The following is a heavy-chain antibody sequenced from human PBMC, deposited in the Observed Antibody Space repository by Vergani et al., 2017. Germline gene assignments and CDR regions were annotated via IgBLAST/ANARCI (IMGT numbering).Heavy chain of an antibody. CDR2: IYHSGGA. CDR1: GGSITSSSYY. CDR3: ARTESFILRYFHWAL. J-gene: IGHJ4*02. D-gene: IGHD3-9*01. Sequence: QLHLQESGPGLVKPSETLSLTCTVSGGSITSSSYYWGWIRQPPGKGLEWIGNIYHSGGAYDNPSLKGRVTISGDTSTNQFSLEVTSVTAADTAIYFCARTESFILRYFHWALWGQGTLVTVSS. V-gene: IGHV4-39*01.